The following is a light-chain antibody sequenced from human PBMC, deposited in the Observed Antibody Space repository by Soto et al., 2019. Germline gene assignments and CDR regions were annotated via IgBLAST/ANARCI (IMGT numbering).Light chain of an antibody. CDR1: QNLNNW. V-gene: IGKV1-12*01. J-gene: IGKJ4*01. Sequence: DIQMTQSPSSVSASVGDRVTITCRASQNLNNWLAWYQQKPGTAPKVLISVTSRLQSGVPSRFGGSGSGTDFTLTISSLQPEDSATYYCQQGQSFPLTFGGGTKVEIK. CDR3: QQGQSFPLT. CDR2: VTS.